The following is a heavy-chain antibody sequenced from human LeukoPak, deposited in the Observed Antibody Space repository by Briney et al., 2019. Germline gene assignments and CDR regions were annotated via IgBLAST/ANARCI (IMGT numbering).Heavy chain of an antibody. J-gene: IGHJ4*02. Sequence: SETLSLTCTVSGGSISSYYWSWIRQPPGKGLEWIGYIYYSGSTNYNPSLKSRVTISVDTSKNQFSLKLSSVTAADTAVYYCARMVRGVRDYRGQGTLVTVSS. V-gene: IGHV4-59*08. CDR2: IYYSGST. CDR3: ARMVRGVRDY. CDR1: GGSISSYY. D-gene: IGHD3-10*01.